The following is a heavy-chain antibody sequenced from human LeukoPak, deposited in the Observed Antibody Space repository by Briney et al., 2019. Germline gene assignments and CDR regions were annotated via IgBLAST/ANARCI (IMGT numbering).Heavy chain of an antibody. CDR2: IKQDESEK. J-gene: IGHJ4*02. D-gene: IGHD1-26*01. V-gene: IGHV3-7*01. Sequence: GGSLRLSCAASGFTFSTYWMSWVRQTPEKGLEWVANIKQDESEKYYVDSVKGRFTISRDNARNSLYLQMNSLRAEDTAVYYCARPSLNSGSYFDYWGQGILVTVSS. CDR3: ARPSLNSGSYFDY. CDR1: GFTFSTYW.